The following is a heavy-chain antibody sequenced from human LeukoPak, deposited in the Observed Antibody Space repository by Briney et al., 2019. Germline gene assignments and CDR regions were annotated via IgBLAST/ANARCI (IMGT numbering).Heavy chain of an antibody. CDR2: IYTSGST. J-gene: IGHJ4*02. D-gene: IGHD2-15*01. V-gene: IGHV4-61*02. Sequence: SETLSLTCTVSGGSISSGSYYWSWIRQPAGKGLEWIGRIYTSGSTNYNPSLKSRVTISVDTSKNQFSLKLSSVTAADTAVYYCAKGLSGNEWWYFDYWGQGTLVTVSS. CDR3: AKGLSGNEWWYFDY. CDR1: GGSISSGSYY.